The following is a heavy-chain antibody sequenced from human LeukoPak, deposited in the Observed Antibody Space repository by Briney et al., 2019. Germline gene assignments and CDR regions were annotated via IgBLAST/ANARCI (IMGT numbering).Heavy chain of an antibody. CDR2: ISISGDTT. D-gene: IGHD4-17*01. V-gene: IGHV3-23*01. CDR3: ANEIRPNDY. CDR1: GFTFSSHA. J-gene: IGHJ4*02. Sequence: GTSLRLSCGASGFTFSSHAMTWVRQAPGKGLEWVSAISISGDTTYYADAVKGRFTISRDNSKNTVYLQMNSLRAEDTAVYYCANEIRPNDYWGQGTLVTVSS.